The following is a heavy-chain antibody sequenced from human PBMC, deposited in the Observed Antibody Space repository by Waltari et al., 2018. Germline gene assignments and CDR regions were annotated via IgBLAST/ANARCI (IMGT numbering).Heavy chain of an antibody. CDR2: VDPEDGET. CDR3: ATSPPPYSSSSSPHFQH. J-gene: IGHJ1*01. D-gene: IGHD6-6*01. CDR1: GYTFTDYY. Sequence: EVQLVQSGAEVKKPGATVTISCKVSGYTFTDYYMNWVQQAPGKGLEWMGLVDPEDGETIYAEKFQGRVTITADTSTDTAYMELSSLRSEDTAVYYCATSPPPYSSSSSPHFQHWGQGTLVTVSS. V-gene: IGHV1-69-2*01.